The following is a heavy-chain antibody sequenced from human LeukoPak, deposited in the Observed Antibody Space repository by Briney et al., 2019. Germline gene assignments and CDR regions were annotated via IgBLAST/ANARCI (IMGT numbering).Heavy chain of an antibody. CDR1: GGSVSSGSYY. Sequence: SETLSLTCTVSGGSVSSGSYYWSWIRQPPGKGPEWIGYIYYSGSTNYNPSLKSRVTISVDTSKNQFSLKLSSVTAADTAVYYCAAGGSGSYPYDAFDIWGQGTMATVSS. J-gene: IGHJ3*02. CDR3: AAGGSGSYPYDAFDI. D-gene: IGHD3-10*01. V-gene: IGHV4-61*01. CDR2: IYYSGST.